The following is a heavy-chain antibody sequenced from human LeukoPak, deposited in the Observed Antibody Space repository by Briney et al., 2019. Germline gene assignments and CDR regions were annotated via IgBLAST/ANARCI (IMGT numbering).Heavy chain of an antibody. D-gene: IGHD2-2*02. CDR1: GFTFSSYG. J-gene: IGHJ6*02. CDR2: IWYDGSNK. V-gene: IGHV3-33*01. CDR3: VRDPALKNCDRTSCYINYYGMDV. Sequence: AGGSLRLSCAASGFTFSSYGMHWVRQAPGKGLEWVTVIWYDGSNKYYADSVKGRFTISRDNSKNTLYLQMNSLRAEDTAVYYCVRDPALKNCDRTSCYINYYGMDVWGQGTTVTVSS.